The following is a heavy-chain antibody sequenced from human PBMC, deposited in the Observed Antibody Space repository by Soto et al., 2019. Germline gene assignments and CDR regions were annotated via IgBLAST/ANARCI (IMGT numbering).Heavy chain of an antibody. CDR3: ASSFWSGYYYFDY. V-gene: IGHV3-74*01. J-gene: IGHJ4*02. Sequence: GGSLSLSCAASGFTFSSYWMHWVRQAPGKGLVWVSRINSDGSSTSYADSVKGRFTISRDNAKNTLYLQMNSLRAEDTAVYYCASSFWSGYYYFDYWGQGTLVTVSS. CDR1: GFTFSSYW. CDR2: INSDGSST. D-gene: IGHD3-3*01.